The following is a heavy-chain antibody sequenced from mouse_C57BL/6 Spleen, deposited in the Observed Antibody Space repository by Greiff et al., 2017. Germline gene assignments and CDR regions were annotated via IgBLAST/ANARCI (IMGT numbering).Heavy chain of an antibody. CDR1: GFTFSNYW. Sequence: EVKVEESGGGLVQPGGSMKLSCVASGFTFSNYWMNWVRQSPEKGLEWVAQIRLKSDNYATHYAESVKGRFTISRDDSKSSVYLQMNNLRAEDTGIYYCTGNGYVGDAMDYWGQGTSVTVSS. V-gene: IGHV6-3*01. J-gene: IGHJ4*01. CDR2: IRLKSDNYAT. CDR3: TGNGYVGDAMDY. D-gene: IGHD2-2*01.